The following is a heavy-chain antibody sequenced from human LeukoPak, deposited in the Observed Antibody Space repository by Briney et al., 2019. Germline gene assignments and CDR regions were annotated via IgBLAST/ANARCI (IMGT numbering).Heavy chain of an antibody. CDR3: AKDHVGAFGRENYSFDN. D-gene: IGHD1-26*01. V-gene: IGHV1-24*01. CDR2: FDPEDGET. J-gene: IGHJ3*02. Sequence: ASVKVSCKVSGYTLTELSMHWVRQAPGKGLEWMGGFDPEDGETIYAQKFQGRVTMTEDTSTDTAYMELSSLRAEDTAVYYCAKDHVGAFGRENYSFDNWGQRTMGTVS. CDR1: GYTLTELS.